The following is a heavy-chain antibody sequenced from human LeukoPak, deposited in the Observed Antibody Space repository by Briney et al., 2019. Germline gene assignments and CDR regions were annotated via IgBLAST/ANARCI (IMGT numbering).Heavy chain of an antibody. J-gene: IGHJ4*02. Sequence: PGRSLRLSCAASGFTFSSYGMHWVRQAPGKGLEWVAVIWYDGSNKYYADSVKGRFTISRDNSKNTLYLQMNSLRAEDTAVYYCASCWDYGSGSYPVDYWGQGTLVTVSS. CDR1: GFTFSSYG. V-gene: IGHV3-33*01. D-gene: IGHD3-10*01. CDR2: IWYDGSNK. CDR3: ASCWDYGSGSYPVDY.